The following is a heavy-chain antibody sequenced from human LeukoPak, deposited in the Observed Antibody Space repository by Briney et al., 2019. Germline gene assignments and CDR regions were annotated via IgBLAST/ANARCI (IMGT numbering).Heavy chain of an antibody. Sequence: GGSLRLSCAASGFTFSSSGMHWVRQAPGKGLEWVAFIRYDGTSKYYADSVKGRFTISRDNAKNTLYLQMNSLRAEDTAVYYCATSYDSSGYYLYWGQGTLVTVSS. CDR2: IRYDGTSK. V-gene: IGHV3-30*02. CDR3: ATSYDSSGYYLY. CDR1: GFTFSSSG. D-gene: IGHD3-22*01. J-gene: IGHJ4*02.